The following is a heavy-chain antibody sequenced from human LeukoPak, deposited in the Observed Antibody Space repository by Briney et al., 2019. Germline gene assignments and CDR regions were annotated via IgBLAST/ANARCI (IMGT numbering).Heavy chain of an antibody. V-gene: IGHV5-51*01. CDR1: GNSLLDDA. CDR2: FYPGDSDT. Sequence: GESLKISCEASGNSLLDDAVGWVRQMPGKGLEWMGIFYPGDSDTTYSPSFQGQVTISADKSIRTAYLQWRSLKASDTAVYYCAMSGGRVPLQDDVFDIWGQGTMVTVSS. D-gene: IGHD3-16*01. J-gene: IGHJ3*02. CDR3: AMSGGRVPLQDDVFDI.